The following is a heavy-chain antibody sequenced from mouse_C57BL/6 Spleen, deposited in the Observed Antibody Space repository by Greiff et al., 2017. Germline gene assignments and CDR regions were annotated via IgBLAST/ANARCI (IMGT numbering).Heavy chain of an antibody. D-gene: IGHD3-1*01. CDR2: ISYSGST. Sequence: EVKLVESGPGLAKPSQTLSLTCSVTGYSITSDYWNWIRKFPGNKLEYMGYISYSGSTYYNPSLKSRISITRDTSKNQYYLQLNSVTTDDTATSYCARWATEGGLWYFAVWGTGTTVTVSS. J-gene: IGHJ1*03. V-gene: IGHV3-8*01. CDR3: ARWATEGGLWYFAV. CDR1: GYSITSDY.